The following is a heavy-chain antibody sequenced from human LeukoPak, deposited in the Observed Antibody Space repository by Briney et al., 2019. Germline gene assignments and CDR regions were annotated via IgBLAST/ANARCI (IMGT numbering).Heavy chain of an antibody. CDR1: GFTFSNYT. CDR2: ISYDESTK. D-gene: IGHD4-17*01. V-gene: IGHV3-30*04. CDR3: AREATVTMGDYYFDY. J-gene: IGHJ4*02. Sequence: GSLRLSCGASGFTFSNYTMHWVRQAPGKGLEWVAVISYDESTKYYTDSVKGRFSISRDNSKNTLYLQMNSLKAEDTAVYYCAREATVTMGDYYFDYWGQGTLVTVSS.